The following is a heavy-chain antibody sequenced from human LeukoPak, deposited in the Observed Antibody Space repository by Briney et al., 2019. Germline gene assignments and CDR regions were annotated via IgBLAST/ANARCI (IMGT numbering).Heavy chain of an antibody. J-gene: IGHJ4*02. CDR3: ARSGGYGDYGDYQKKQYFDY. CDR1: GYTFTSYG. CDR2: IIPIFGTA. V-gene: IGHV1-69*06. D-gene: IGHD4-17*01. Sequence: GASVKVSCKASGYTFTSYGISWVRQAPGQGLEWMGGIIPIFGTANYAQKFQGRVTITADKSTSTAYMELSSLRSEDTAGYYCARSGGYGDYGDYQKKQYFDYWGQGTLVTVSA.